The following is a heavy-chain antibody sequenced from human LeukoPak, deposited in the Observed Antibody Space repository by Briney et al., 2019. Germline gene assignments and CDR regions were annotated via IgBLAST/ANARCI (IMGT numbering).Heavy chain of an antibody. Sequence: GGSLRLSCAASGLTISDYGFHWVRQAPAKGLEWVAVIWYDGSKEYYADSVKGRFTMPRDNSKNTLYLQMNSLRTEDTAVYYCARDLGSTNYYFDPWGQGTPVIVSS. D-gene: IGHD3-10*01. CDR2: IWYDGSKE. CDR3: ARDLGSTNYYFDP. J-gene: IGHJ4*02. CDR1: GLTISDYG. V-gene: IGHV3-33*01.